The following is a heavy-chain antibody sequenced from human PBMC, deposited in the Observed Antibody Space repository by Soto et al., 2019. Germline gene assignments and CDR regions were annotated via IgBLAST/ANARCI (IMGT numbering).Heavy chain of an antibody. J-gene: IGHJ6*04. CDR1: GFIFRIYT. V-gene: IGHV3-21*01. CDR2: ISSSGTYK. D-gene: IGHD6-19*01. Sequence: GGSLRLSYAASGFIFRIYTMIWARQVRGKGLELVSFISSSGTYKNYADSLQGRFAISRDNAKNSLYLQMERLRVEVTAVYYCVLYMYGWEYGMGVWGDGTTVTVSS. CDR3: VLYMYGWEYGMGV.